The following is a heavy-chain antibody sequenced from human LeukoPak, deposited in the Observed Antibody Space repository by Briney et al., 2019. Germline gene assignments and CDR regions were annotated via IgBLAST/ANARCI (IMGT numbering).Heavy chain of an antibody. D-gene: IGHD3-22*01. J-gene: IGHJ4*02. V-gene: IGHV4-38-2*02. CDR3: ARGEAPSRPRYYDSSGYYYAGSSAN. CDR1: GYSISSGYY. Sequence: SETLSLTCTVSGYSISSGYYWGWIRPPPGKGLEWIGSIYHSGSTYYNPSLKSRVTISVDTSKDQFSLKLSSVTAADTAVYYCARGEAPSRPRYYDSSGYYYAGSSANWGQGTLVTVSS. CDR2: IYHSGST.